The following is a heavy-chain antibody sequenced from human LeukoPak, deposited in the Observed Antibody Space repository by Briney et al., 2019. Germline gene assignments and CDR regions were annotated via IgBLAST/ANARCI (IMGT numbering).Heavy chain of an antibody. CDR1: GFTVSSNY. CDR3: ARVSSTVVTRGAFDI. Sequence: GGSLRLSCAASGFTVSSNYMSWVRQAPGKGLEWVPVIYSGGSTYYADSVKGRFTISRDNSKNTLYLQMNSLRAEDTAVYYCARVSSTVVTRGAFDIWGQGTMVTVSS. V-gene: IGHV3-53*01. J-gene: IGHJ3*02. D-gene: IGHD4-23*01. CDR2: IYSGGST.